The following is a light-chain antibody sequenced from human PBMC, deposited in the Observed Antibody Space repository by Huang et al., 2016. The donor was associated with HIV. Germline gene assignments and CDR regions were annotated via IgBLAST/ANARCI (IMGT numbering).Light chain of an antibody. V-gene: IGKV3-20*01. CDR3: QQYGSSPGT. CDR1: QSVNSGY. Sequence: EIVLTQSPGTLSLSPGERATLSCRASQSVNSGYLAWYQQKPGQAPRLLIYGASSRATGIPGRFSGSGSGTDFTLTISRLQPEDFAVYFRQQYGSSPGTFGQGTKVEMK. J-gene: IGKJ1*01. CDR2: GAS.